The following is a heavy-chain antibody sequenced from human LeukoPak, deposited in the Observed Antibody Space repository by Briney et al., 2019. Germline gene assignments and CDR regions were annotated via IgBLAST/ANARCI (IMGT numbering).Heavy chain of an antibody. Sequence: SETLSLTCTVSGGSISSGGYYWSWIRQHPGKGLEWIGYIYYSGSTYSNPSLKSRVTISLDTSQNQFSLKLSSVTAADTAVYYCVGSSSPDNGYLNWFDPWGQGTLVTVSS. CDR3: VGSSSPDNGYLNWFDP. CDR1: GGSISSGGYY. CDR2: IYYSGST. J-gene: IGHJ5*02. V-gene: IGHV4-31*03. D-gene: IGHD6-6*01.